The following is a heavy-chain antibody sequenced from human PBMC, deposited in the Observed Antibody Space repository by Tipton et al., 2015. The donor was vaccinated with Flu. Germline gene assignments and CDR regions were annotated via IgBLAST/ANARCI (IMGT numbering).Heavy chain of an antibody. V-gene: IGHV3-33*06. CDR1: GFNFRSYG. J-gene: IGHJ4*02. CDR3: AKDLTAANSSPFDY. Sequence: RSLRLSCAASGFNFRSYGMHWVRQTPGKGLEWVAVIWYDGNKEYYADFVKGRFSISRDNSKNTLYLQMNSLRDDDTAVYYCAKDLTAANSSPFDYWGQGTLVTVSS. D-gene: IGHD6-13*01. CDR2: IWYDGNKE.